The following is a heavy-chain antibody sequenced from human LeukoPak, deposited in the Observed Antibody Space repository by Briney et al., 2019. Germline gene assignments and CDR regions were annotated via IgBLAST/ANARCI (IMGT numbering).Heavy chain of an antibody. J-gene: IGHJ5*02. D-gene: IGHD3-16*01. V-gene: IGHV4-59*08. CDR1: GGSISSYY. CDR2: IYYSGST. CDR3: ARHEGGAQYNWFDP. Sequence: SETLSLTCTVSGGSISSYYWSWIRQPPGKGLEWIGYIYYSGSTNYNPSLKSRVTISVDTSKIQFSLKLSSVTAADTAVYYCARHEGGAQYNWFDPWGQGTLVTVSS.